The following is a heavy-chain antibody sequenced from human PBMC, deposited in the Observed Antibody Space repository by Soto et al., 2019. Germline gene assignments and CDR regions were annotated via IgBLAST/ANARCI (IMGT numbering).Heavy chain of an antibody. V-gene: IGHV3-23*01. CDR3: ARAILIATITYYGMDV. CDR1: GFTFSSYA. D-gene: IGHD1-26*01. J-gene: IGHJ6*02. CDR2: ISGSGGST. Sequence: PGGSLRLSCAASGFTFSSYAMSWVRQAPGKGLEWVSAISGSGGSTYYADSVKGRFTISRDNSKNTLYLQMNSLRAEDTAVYYCARAILIATITYYGMDVWGQGTTVTAP.